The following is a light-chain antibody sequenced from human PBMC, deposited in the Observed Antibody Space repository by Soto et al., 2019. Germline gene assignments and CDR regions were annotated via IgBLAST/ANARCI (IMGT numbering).Light chain of an antibody. CDR1: QSVSSN. Sequence: EIVMTQSPATLSVSPGERATLSCRASQSVSSNLAWSQQKPGQAPRLLSYGASTRATGIPARFSGSGYGTEFTLTISSLQSEDFASYFCQQYNNWPPDRTFGQGTKVEIK. J-gene: IGKJ1*01. V-gene: IGKV3-15*01. CDR2: GAS. CDR3: QQYNNWPPDRT.